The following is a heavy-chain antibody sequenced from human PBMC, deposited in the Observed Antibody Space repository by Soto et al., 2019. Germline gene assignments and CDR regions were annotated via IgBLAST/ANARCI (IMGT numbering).Heavy chain of an antibody. V-gene: IGHV4-38-2*01. CDR1: SFSISSGYY. J-gene: IGHJ3*02. CDR2: IYHSGTT. Sequence: PSETRSLTCAVSSFSISSGYYWGWVRQPPGKGLEWIGGIYHSGTTNYSPSLKSRVTISIDTSKNQFSLTLRSVTAADTAVYYCATYRKFFQIWGQGTKVTVS. CDR3: ATYRKFFQI.